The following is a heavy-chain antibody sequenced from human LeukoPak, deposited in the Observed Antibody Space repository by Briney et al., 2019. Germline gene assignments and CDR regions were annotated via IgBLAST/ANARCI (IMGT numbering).Heavy chain of an antibody. CDR1: VYRFIYYY. D-gene: IGHD2-2*01. Sequence: GASVTVSFKSSVYRFIYYYVHWVRQAPGQGLEWMGWINTNNGGTNYAQKFYGRATMTRDTSITTAYMELNRLTSDDTAAYYCARELGFCSSTSCPLYHYWGQGALVTVSS. J-gene: IGHJ4*02. CDR3: ARELGFCSSTSCPLYHY. V-gene: IGHV1-2*02. CDR2: INTNNGGT.